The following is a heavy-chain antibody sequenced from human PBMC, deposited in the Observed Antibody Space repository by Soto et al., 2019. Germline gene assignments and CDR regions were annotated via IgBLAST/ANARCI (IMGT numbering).Heavy chain of an antibody. Sequence: ETLRLSCTASGFTLQNYAMAWVRQAPGKGLEWVSTLIGGHYGTAYSYSVKGRFTVSRDNSKNCLYLQMNSLGVEDTAMYFCAKGKSTGDIDWFDPWGQGSLVTVSS. V-gene: IGHV3-23*01. CDR1: GFTLQNYA. CDR2: LIGGHYGT. J-gene: IGHJ5*02. CDR3: AKGKSTGDIDWFDP. D-gene: IGHD3-10*01.